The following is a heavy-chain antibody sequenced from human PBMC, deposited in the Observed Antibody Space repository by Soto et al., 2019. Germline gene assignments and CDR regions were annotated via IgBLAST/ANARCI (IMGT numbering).Heavy chain of an antibody. Sequence: SPTLSLTCVISGDAVSTTTAAWNLIRQSPSRGLEWLGRTYYGSRWYNDYAMFVKSRIIITPDTSKNQFSLQLNSVILEDTAVYYCARERMNNWFESWGKGPLVTVSS. V-gene: IGHV6-1*01. CDR2: TYYGSRWYN. J-gene: IGHJ5*01. CDR1: GDAVSTTTAA. CDR3: ARERMNNWFES. D-gene: IGHD2-8*01.